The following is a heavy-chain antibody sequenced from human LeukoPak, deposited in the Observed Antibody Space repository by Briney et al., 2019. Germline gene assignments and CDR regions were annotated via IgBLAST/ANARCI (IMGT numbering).Heavy chain of an antibody. CDR1: GYTFTNYG. Sequence: ASVKVSCKTSGYTFTNYGISWVRQAPGQGLEWMGWISAYNGNTNYARKVQGRVTMTTDTSTSTAYMELRSLRSDDTAVYYCARDDWRLRHFDWLISWGNFDFWGQGTLITVSS. CDR2: ISAYNGNT. D-gene: IGHD3-9*01. CDR3: ARDDWRLRHFDWLISWGNFDF. J-gene: IGHJ4*02. V-gene: IGHV1-18*01.